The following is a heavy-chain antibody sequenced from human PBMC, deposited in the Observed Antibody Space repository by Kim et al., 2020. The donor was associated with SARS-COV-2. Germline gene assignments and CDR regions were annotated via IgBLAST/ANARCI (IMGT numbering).Heavy chain of an antibody. D-gene: IGHD3-10*01. J-gene: IGHJ4*02. Sequence: DSVKGRFTLSRDNSKNTLYLQMNSLRAEDTAVYYCARDLGITMVRGVLDYWGQGTLVTVSS. V-gene: IGHV3-30*07. CDR3: ARDLGITMVRGVLDY.